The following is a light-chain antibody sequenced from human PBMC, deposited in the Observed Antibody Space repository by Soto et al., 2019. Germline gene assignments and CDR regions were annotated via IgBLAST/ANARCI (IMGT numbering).Light chain of an antibody. V-gene: IGKV3-11*01. CDR3: QHRMNWPLT. Sequence: EIVWTQSPATLSLSPGEGSTLSSRASQTISSYLLWYQQKPGQAPRLLIYDASNRATGIPARFSGSGSETDFTLTISSLEPEDFAVYYCQHRMNWPLTFGQGTRLEIK. CDR2: DAS. CDR1: QTISSY. J-gene: IGKJ5*01.